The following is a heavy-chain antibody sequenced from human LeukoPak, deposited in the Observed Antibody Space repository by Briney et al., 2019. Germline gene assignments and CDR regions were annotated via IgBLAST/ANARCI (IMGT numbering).Heavy chain of an antibody. CDR3: AREMTTEAFDY. CDR2: IGGSGRSI. J-gene: IGHJ4*02. CDR1: GYTFSTYN. V-gene: IGHV3-21*01. Sequence: GGSLTLSCAASGYTFSTYNMNWLRQALGKGVEWVSCIGGSGRSIYYADSVKGRFTISRDNAKNSLYLQMNSLRAEDTAVYYCAREMTTEAFDYWGQGTLVTVSS. D-gene: IGHD4-11*01.